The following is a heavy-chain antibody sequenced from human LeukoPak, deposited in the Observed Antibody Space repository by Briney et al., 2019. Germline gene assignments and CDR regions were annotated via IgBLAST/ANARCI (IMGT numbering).Heavy chain of an antibody. D-gene: IGHD2-21*02. CDR3: ARYCGGDCYYDY. J-gene: IGHJ4*02. V-gene: IGHV3-48*04. CDR1: GFTFSSYS. CDR2: IGTRGSTI. Sequence: GGSLRLSCAASGFTFSSYSMNWVRQAPGKGLEWVSYIGTRGSTIYYADSVKGRFTISRDDAKNSLYLHMNSLRAKDTAVYYCARYCGGDCYYDYWGQGTLVTVSS.